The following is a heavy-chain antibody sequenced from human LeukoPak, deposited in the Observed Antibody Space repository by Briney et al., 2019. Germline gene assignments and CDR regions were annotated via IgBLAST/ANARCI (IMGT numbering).Heavy chain of an antibody. CDR3: ARSAQYSSGWYFDY. Sequence: PSETLSLTCTVSGGSINSFYWNWIRQPPGKGLEWIGYIYYSGSTNYNPSLKSRVTISVDASKNQFSLKLSSVTAADTAVYHCARSAQYSSGWYFDYWGQGTLVTVSS. D-gene: IGHD6-19*01. CDR1: GGSINSFY. J-gene: IGHJ4*02. CDR2: IYYSGST. V-gene: IGHV4-59*01.